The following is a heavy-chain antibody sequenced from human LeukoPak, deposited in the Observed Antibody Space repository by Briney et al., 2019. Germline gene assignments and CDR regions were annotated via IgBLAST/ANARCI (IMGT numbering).Heavy chain of an antibody. V-gene: IGHV4-39*01. D-gene: IGHD3-10*01. CDR1: GGSISSNSFY. CDR2: IYYSGST. CDR3: ARNRYYYGSGNYGVPNWFDP. Sequence: SETLSLTCTVSGGSISSNSFYWGWIRQPPGKGLEWIGSIYYSGSTYYNPSLKSRVTISVDTSKNQFSLKLSSVTVADTAVYYCARNRYYYGSGNYGVPNWFDPWGQGTLVTVSS. J-gene: IGHJ5*02.